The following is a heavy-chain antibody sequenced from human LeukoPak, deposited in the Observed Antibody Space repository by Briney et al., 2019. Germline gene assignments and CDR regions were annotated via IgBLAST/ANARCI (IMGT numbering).Heavy chain of an antibody. J-gene: IGHJ4*02. CDR2: INPNSGGT. D-gene: IGHD6-13*01. CDR3: ARDLTIAAAGTVLDY. CDR1: GYTFTGYY. V-gene: IGHV1-2*02. Sequence: ASVKVSCKASGYTFTGYYMHWVRQAPGQGLEWMGWINPNSGGTNYAQKFQGRVTMTRDTSTSTAYMELSRLRSDDTAVYYCARDLTIAAAGTVLDYWGQGTLVTVSS.